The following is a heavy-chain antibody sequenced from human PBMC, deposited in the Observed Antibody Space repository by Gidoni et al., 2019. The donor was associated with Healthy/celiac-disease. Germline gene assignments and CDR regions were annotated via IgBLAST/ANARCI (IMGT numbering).Heavy chain of an antibody. Sequence: QVQLQESGPGLVKPSETLSLTCAVSGYSISSGYYWGWIRQPPGKGLEWIGSIYHSGSTYYNPSLKSRVTISVDTSKNQFSLKLSSVTAADTAVYYCARGDIVATRFDYWGQGTLVTVSS. J-gene: IGHJ4*02. V-gene: IGHV4-38-2*01. CDR3: ARGDIVATRFDY. CDR2: IYHSGST. D-gene: IGHD5-12*01. CDR1: GYSISSGYY.